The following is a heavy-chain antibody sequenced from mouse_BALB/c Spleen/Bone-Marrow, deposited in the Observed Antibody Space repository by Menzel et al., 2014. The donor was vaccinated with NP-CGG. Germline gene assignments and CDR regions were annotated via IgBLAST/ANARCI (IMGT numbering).Heavy chain of an antibody. V-gene: IGHV1-7*01. CDR1: GYTFTSYW. Sequence: QVQLQQSGAELAKPGASVKMSCKASGYTFTSYWMHWVKQRPGQGLEWIGYINPSTGYTEYNQKFKDKATLTADKSSSTACMQLSSLTSEDSAVYYCARWGLRSDYWGQGTTLTVSS. J-gene: IGHJ2*01. CDR2: INPSTGYT. CDR3: ARWGLRSDY. D-gene: IGHD2-4*01.